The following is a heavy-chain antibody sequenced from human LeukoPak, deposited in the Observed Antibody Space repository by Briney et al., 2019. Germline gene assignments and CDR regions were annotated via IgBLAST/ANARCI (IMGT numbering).Heavy chain of an antibody. J-gene: IGHJ4*02. V-gene: IGHV4-34*01. CDR3: ARPGRRYSSSPRHFDY. D-gene: IGHD6-6*01. CDR1: GGSFSGYY. Sequence: PSETLSLTCAVYGGSFSGYYWSWIRQPPGKGLEWIGEINHSGSTNYNPSLKGRVTISVDTSKNQFSLKLSSVTAADTAVYYCARPGRRYSSSPRHFDYWGQGTLVTVSS. CDR2: INHSGST.